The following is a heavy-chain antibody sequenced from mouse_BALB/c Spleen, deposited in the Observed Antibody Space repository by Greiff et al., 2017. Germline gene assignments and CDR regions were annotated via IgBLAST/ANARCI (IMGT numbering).Heavy chain of an antibody. Sequence: EVKLVESGGGLVKLGGSLKLSCAASGFTFSSYYMSWVRQTPEKRLELVAAINSNGGSTYYPDTVKGRFTISRDNAKNTLYLQMSSLKSEDTALYYCARHGATATAWFAYWGQGTLVTVSA. CDR2: INSNGGST. D-gene: IGHD1-2*01. V-gene: IGHV5-6-2*01. CDR1: GFTFSSYY. CDR3: ARHGATATAWFAY. J-gene: IGHJ3*01.